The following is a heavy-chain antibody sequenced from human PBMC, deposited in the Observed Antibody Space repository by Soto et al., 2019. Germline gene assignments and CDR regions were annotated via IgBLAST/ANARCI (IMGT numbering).Heavy chain of an antibody. Sequence: GGSLILSCAASGFTFSNYAMSWVRQAPGKGLEWVSGISDIGGNTYYADSVKGRFTISRDNSKNTLFLQMNSLRAEDTAVYYCAREYSSAWKTSDYWGQGTLVTVSS. J-gene: IGHJ4*02. D-gene: IGHD6-19*01. CDR3: AREYSSAWKTSDY. CDR1: GFTFSNYA. CDR2: ISDIGGNT. V-gene: IGHV3-23*01.